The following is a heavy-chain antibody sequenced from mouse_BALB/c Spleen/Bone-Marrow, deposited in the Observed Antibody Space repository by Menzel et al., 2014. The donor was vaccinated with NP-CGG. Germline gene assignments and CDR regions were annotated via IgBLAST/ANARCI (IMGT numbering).Heavy chain of an antibody. CDR1: GFDISRCD. CDR3: VRRESDYYFRL. J-gene: IGHJ3*02. D-gene: IGHD2-14*01. V-gene: IGHV5-9*02. Sequence: LEESGGRLVTPGGSLTLTCTVSGFDISRCDMIWVRQAPGKGLEWIGMIGYGTTINTWYATWVRGRFTISKTSTTVELKMTSLTTEDTATYFCVRRESDYYFRLWGQGTLVTVS. CDR2: IGYGTTINT.